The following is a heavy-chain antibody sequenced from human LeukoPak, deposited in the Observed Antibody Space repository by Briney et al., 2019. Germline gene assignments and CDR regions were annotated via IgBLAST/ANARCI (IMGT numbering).Heavy chain of an antibody. D-gene: IGHD6-13*01. CDR1: GGTFSSYA. J-gene: IGHJ4*02. CDR3: AREDPAAAGSFDY. CDR2: IIPIFGTA. V-gene: IGHV1-69*01. Sequence: SVKASCKASGGTFSSYAISWVRQAPGQGLEWMGGIIPIFGTANYAQKFQGRVTITADESTSTAYMELSSLRSEDTAVYYCAREDPAAAGSFDYWGQGTLVTVSS.